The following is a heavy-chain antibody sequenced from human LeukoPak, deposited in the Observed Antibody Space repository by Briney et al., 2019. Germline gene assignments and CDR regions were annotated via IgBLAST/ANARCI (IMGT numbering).Heavy chain of an antibody. CDR3: AVLHCSSTSCYPSYYYYYGMDV. Sequence: ASVKVSCKASGYTFTGYYMHWVRQAPGQGLEWMGWINPNSGGTNYAQKFQGRVTMTRDTSISTAYIELSRLRSDDTAVYYCAVLHCSSTSCYPSYYYYYGMDVWGQGTTVTVSS. D-gene: IGHD2-2*01. CDR2: INPNSGGT. CDR1: GYTFTGYY. V-gene: IGHV1-2*02. J-gene: IGHJ6*02.